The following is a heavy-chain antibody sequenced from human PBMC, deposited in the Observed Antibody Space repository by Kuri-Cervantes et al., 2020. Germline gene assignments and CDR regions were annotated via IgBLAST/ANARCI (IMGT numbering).Heavy chain of an antibody. CDR3: ARRRVKWLAGDFDY. V-gene: IGHV5-51*01. CDR2: IYPGDSDT. J-gene: IGHJ4*02. Sequence: GGSLRLSCKGSGYSFTSYWIGWVRQMPGKGLEWMGIIYPGDSDTRYSPSFQGQVTISADKSISTAYLQWSSLKASDTAMYYCARRRVKWLAGDFDYWGQGTLGTVSS. D-gene: IGHD6-19*01. CDR1: GYSFTSYW.